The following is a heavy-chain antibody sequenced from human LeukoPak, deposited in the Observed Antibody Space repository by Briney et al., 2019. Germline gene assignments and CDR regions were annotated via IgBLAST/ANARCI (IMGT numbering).Heavy chain of an antibody. D-gene: IGHD4-17*01. Sequence: SVKVPCKASGGTFSSYAISWVRQAPGQGLEWMGGIIPIFGTANYAQKFQGRVTITADKSTSTAYMELSSLRSEDTAVYYCARGSRVTTRLDAFDIWGQGTMVTVSS. CDR3: ARGSRVTTRLDAFDI. CDR1: GGTFSSYA. CDR2: IIPIFGTA. J-gene: IGHJ3*02. V-gene: IGHV1-69*06.